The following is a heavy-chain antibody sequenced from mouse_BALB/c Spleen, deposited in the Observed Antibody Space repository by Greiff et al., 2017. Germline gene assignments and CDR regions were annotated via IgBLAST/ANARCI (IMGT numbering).Heavy chain of an antibody. CDR1: GFTFSNYW. V-gene: IGHV6-6*02. D-gene: IGHD1-2*01. Sequence: EVQLVESGGGLVQPGGSMKLSCVASGFTFSNYWMNWVRQSPEKGLEWVAEIRLKSNNYATHYAESVKGRFTISRDDSKSSVYLQMNNLRAEDTGIYYCTRNYYGYGYAMDYWGQGTSVTVSS. CDR3: TRNYYGYGYAMDY. J-gene: IGHJ4*01. CDR2: IRLKSNNYAT.